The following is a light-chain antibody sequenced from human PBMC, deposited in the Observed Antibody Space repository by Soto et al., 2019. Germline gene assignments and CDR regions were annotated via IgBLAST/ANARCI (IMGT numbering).Light chain of an antibody. CDR1: QAISNW. J-gene: IGKJ4*01. CDR3: QQGNSFPAIT. V-gene: IGKV1-12*01. Sequence: DIQMTQSPSSVSASVGDRVTITCRASQAISNWLGWYQQKPGKAPNLLIYGAYNLQSGVPLRFSGSGSGTDFTLTISSLQPEDFATYYCQQGNSFPAITFGGGTKVDIK. CDR2: GAY.